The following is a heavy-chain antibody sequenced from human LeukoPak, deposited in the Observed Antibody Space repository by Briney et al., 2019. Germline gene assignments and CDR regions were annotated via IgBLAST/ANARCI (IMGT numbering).Heavy chain of an antibody. CDR1: GFTVSSNY. J-gene: IGHJ3*02. V-gene: IGHV3-66*02. CDR3: AREIRGAFDI. D-gene: IGHD3-3*01. CDR2: IYSGGST. Sequence: GGSLRLSCAASGFTVSSNYMSWVRQAPGKGLEWVSVIYSGGSTYYADSVKGRFTISRDNTKNTLYLQMNSLRAEDTAVYYCAREIRGAFDIWGQGTMVTVSS.